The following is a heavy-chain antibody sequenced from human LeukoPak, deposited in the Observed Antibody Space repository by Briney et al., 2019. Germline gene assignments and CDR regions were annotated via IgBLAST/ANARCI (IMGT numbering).Heavy chain of an antibody. CDR2: INWNGGST. CDR3: ARDGRSYRHYYYMDV. J-gene: IGHJ6*03. CDR1: GFTFDDYG. Sequence: GGSLRLSCAASGFTFDDYGMSWVRQAPGKGLEWVSGINWNGGSTGYADSVKGRFTISRDNAKNSLYLQMNSLRAEDTALYYCARDGRSYRHYYYMDVWGKGTTVTVSS. V-gene: IGHV3-20*04. D-gene: IGHD1-26*01.